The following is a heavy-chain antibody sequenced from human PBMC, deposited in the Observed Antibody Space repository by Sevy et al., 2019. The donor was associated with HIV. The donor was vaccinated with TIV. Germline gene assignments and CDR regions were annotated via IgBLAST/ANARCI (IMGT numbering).Heavy chain of an antibody. CDR3: ASLFWSGYYTGGANNWFDP. J-gene: IGHJ5*02. V-gene: IGHV1-2*06. CDR1: GYTFTGYY. D-gene: IGHD3-3*01. CDR2: INPNSGGT. Sequence: ASVKVSCKASGYTFTGYYMHWVRQAPGQGLEWMGRINPNSGGTNYAQKFQGRVTMTRDTSISTAYMELSRLRSYDTAVYYCASLFWSGYYTGGANNWFDPWGQGTLVTVSS.